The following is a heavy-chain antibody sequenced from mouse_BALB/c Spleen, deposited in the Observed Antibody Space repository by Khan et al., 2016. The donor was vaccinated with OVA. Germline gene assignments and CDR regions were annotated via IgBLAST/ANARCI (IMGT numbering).Heavy chain of an antibody. J-gene: IGHJ3*01. Sequence: KFQDNATLPADKSSSTAYMQLSSLTSEDSAVYYCARERAYYRYDGWFAYWGQGTLVTVSA. V-gene: IGHV1-4*01. D-gene: IGHD2-14*01. CDR3: ARERAYYRYDGWFAY.